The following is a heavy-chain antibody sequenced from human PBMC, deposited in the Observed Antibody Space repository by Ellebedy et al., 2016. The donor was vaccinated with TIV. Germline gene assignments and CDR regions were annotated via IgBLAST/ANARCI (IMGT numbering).Heavy chain of an antibody. CDR1: GGSISRYS. V-gene: IGHV4-59*01. J-gene: IGHJ6*02. D-gene: IGHD3-16*01. CDR3: VRFDYDVEGYYGLDV. Sequence: SETLSLXXSVSGGSISRYSWTWIRQPLGKGLEWIGYIFYSGDTKYNPSLESRVTMSVDTSKNQFSLTLRSVTAADTAVYYCVRFDYDVEGYYGLDVWGRGTTVTVSS. CDR2: IFYSGDT.